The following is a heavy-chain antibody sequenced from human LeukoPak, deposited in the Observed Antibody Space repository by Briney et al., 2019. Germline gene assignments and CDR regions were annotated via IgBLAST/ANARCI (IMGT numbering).Heavy chain of an antibody. V-gene: IGHV3-74*01. D-gene: IGHD4-23*01. Sequence: PGGSLRLSCAASGFTFSSYWMHWVRQAPGKGLVWVSRINSDGSSTSYADSVKGRFTISRDNSKNTLYLQMNSLRAEDTAVYYCAKGRPLDYGGNSTSKKPYYFDYWGQGTLVTVSS. CDR1: GFTFSSYW. CDR3: AKGRPLDYGGNSTSKKPYYFDY. J-gene: IGHJ4*02. CDR2: INSDGSST.